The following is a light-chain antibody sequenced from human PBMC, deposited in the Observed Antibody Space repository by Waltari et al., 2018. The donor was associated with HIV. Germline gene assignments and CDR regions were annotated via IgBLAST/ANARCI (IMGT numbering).Light chain of an antibody. CDR1: SGHSYYA. CDR3: QTWGTGIV. Sequence: QLVLTQSPSASASLGASVKLTCTLSSGHSYYAIAWHQQQPEKGPRFLMKLNSDGSHSKGDGFPDRFSGSSYGSERNLTISSLQSEDEADYYCQTWGTGIVFGGGTKLTVL. V-gene: IGLV4-69*01. J-gene: IGLJ2*01. CDR2: LNSDGSH.